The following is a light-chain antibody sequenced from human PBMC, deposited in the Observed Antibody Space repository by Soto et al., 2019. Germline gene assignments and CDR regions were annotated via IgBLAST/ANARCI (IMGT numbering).Light chain of an antibody. J-gene: IGLJ3*02. CDR3: SSYRSSSTPV. V-gene: IGLV2-14*01. Sequence: QSVLTQPRSVSGSPGQSVTISCTGTSSDVGAYNYVSWYQQHPGKGPKLMIYDVSHRPSGISNRFSGSKSGNSASLSISGLQPDDESYYYCSSYRSSSTPVFGGGTKLTVL. CDR2: DVS. CDR1: SSDVGAYNY.